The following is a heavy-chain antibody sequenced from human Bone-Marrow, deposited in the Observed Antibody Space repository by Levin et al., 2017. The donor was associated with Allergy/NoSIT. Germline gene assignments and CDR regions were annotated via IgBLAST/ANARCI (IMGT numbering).Heavy chain of an antibody. CDR3: AKNGGYYGGGYRNWFDP. CDR1: GYTFTSYA. V-gene: IGHV1-3*01. J-gene: IGHJ5*02. CDR2: INAGNGNT. D-gene: IGHD2-21*01. Sequence: GASVKVSCKASGYTFTSYAMHWVRQAPGQRLEWMGWINAGNGNTKYSQKFQGRVTITRDTSASTAYMELSSLRSEDTAVYYCAKNGGYYGGGYRNWFDPWGQGTLVTVSS.